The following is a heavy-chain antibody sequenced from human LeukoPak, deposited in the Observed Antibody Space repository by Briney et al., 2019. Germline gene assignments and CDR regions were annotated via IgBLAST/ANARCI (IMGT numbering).Heavy chain of an antibody. D-gene: IGHD6-19*01. CDR1: GFTFSSYW. CDR2: IKQDGSEK. Sequence: GGSLRLSCAASGFTFSSYWMSWVRQAPGKGLEWVANIKQDGSEKYYVDSVKGRFTISRDNAKNSLYLQMNSLRAEDTAVYYCATQGSGHSSGWFSEGYFYYYYYMDVWGKGTTVTVSS. V-gene: IGHV3-7*01. J-gene: IGHJ6*03. CDR3: ATQGSGHSSGWFSEGYFYYYYYMDV.